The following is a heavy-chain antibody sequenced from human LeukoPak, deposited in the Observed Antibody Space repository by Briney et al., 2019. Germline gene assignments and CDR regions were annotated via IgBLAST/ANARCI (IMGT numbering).Heavy chain of an antibody. CDR1: GFTFSSYW. J-gene: IGHJ4*02. CDR2: IKQDGSEK. V-gene: IGHV3-7*01. CDR3: ARRMTTVTAYFDY. D-gene: IGHD4-11*01. Sequence: PGGSLRLSCAASGFTFSSYWMSWVRQAPGKGLEWVANIKQDGSEKYYVDSAKGRFTISRDNAKNSLYLQMNSLRAEDTAVYYCARRMTTVTAYFDYWGQGTLGTVSS.